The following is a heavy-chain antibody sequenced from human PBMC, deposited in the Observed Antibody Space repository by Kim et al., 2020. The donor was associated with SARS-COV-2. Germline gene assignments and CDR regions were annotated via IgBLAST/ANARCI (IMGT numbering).Heavy chain of an antibody. D-gene: IGHD3-3*01. Sequence: VKGRFTISRDNSKNTLYLQMTSLRAEDTAVYYCAKDYLTGGFLGPGYFDYWGQGTLVTVSS. J-gene: IGHJ4*02. V-gene: IGHV3-23*01. CDR3: AKDYLTGGFLGPGYFDY.